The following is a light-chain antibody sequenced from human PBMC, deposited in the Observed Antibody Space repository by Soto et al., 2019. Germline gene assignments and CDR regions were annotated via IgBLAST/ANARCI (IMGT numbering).Light chain of an antibody. Sequence: EIVLTQSPGTLSLSPGERATLSCRASQSVSSSYLAWYQQKPGQAPRLFIYGASSRATGTPDRFSGSGSGTDFTLTISRLESEDFAVYYCQQYVNSPRTFGQGTKVEI. V-gene: IGKV3-20*01. J-gene: IGKJ1*01. CDR3: QQYVNSPRT. CDR2: GAS. CDR1: QSVSSSY.